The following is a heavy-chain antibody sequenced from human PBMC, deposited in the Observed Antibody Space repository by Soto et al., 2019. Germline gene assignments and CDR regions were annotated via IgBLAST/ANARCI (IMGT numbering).Heavy chain of an antibody. CDR1: GYTFTNYG. V-gene: IGHV1-18*01. J-gene: IGHJ6*03. Sequence: ASVKVSCKASGYTFTNYGITWVRQAPGQGLEWMGWISAYNGNTHYAQKLQGRVTMTTDTSTSTAYMELRSLRSDDTAVYYCARACLYYDFWSGYYPYYYYMDVWGKGTTVTVSS. CDR2: ISAYNGNT. D-gene: IGHD3-3*01. CDR3: ARACLYYDFWSGYYPYYYYMDV.